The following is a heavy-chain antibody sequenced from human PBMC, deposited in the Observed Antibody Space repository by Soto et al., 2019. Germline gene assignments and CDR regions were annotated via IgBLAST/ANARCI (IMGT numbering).Heavy chain of an antibody. Sequence: QLQLQESGSGLVKPSQTLSLTCAVSGGSISSGGYSWSWIRQPPGKGLEWIGYIYHSGSTYYNPSLKRPIIIPVNRSKNQFSPKLGFVTAADTAVDYCAKTYGDHGGWFHPWGQGTLVNVSS. CDR2: IYHSGST. V-gene: IGHV4-30-2*01. D-gene: IGHD4-17*01. CDR3: AKTYGDHGGWFHP. CDR1: GGSISSGGYS. J-gene: IGHJ5*02.